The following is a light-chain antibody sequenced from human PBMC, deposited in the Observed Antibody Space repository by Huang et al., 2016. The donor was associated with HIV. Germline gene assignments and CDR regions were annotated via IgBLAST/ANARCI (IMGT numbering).Light chain of an antibody. CDR1: QNVSSN. Sequence: DIALTQSPATLSVSPRERATLSCRASQNVSSNLAWYQQKPGQAPRLLIDETSTRAQGVSARVSGSGSGTEFTLTISSLQSEDLAIYYCQQYNNWPPWTFGQGTKVEIK. CDR3: QQYNNWPPWT. CDR2: ETS. J-gene: IGKJ1*01. V-gene: IGKV3-15*01.